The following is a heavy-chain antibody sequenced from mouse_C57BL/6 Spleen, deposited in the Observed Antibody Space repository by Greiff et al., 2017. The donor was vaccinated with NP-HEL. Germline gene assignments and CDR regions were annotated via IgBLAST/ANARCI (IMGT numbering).Heavy chain of an antibody. J-gene: IGHJ4*01. V-gene: IGHV2-2*01. CDR3: ARKADYAEYYYAMDY. CDR1: GFSLTSYG. CDR2: IWSGGST. D-gene: IGHD2-4*01. Sequence: QVHVKQSGPGLVQPSQSLSITCTVSGFSLTSYGVHWVRQSPGKGLEWLGVIWSGGSTDYNAAFISRLSISKDNSKSQVFFKMNSLQADDTAIYYCARKADYAEYYYAMDYWGQGTSVTVSS.